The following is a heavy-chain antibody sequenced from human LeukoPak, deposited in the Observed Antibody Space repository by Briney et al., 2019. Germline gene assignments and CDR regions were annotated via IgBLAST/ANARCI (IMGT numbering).Heavy chain of an antibody. CDR2: ISSSRSYI. Sequence: GGSLRLSCAASGFTFSNYSMDWGRQAPGKGLEWVSSISSSRSYIYYADSVKGRFTISRDNAKNSLYLQMNSLRAEDTAVYYCARESVDCSSTGCYNGDYYYYMDVWGKGTTVTVSS. J-gene: IGHJ6*03. V-gene: IGHV3-21*01. CDR3: ARESVDCSSTGCYNGDYYYYMDV. CDR1: GFTFSNYS. D-gene: IGHD2-2*02.